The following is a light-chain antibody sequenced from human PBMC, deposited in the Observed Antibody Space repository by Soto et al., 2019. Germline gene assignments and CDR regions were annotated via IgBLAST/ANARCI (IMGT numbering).Light chain of an antibody. J-gene: IGLJ3*02. Sequence: SVLTQPASVSGSPGQSITISCTGTSSDVGGYNYVSWYQQHPGKAPKLMIYDVSNRPSGVSNRFSGSKSGNTASLTISGLQTEDEADYYCSSYTRSNTGVFGGGTKLTVL. CDR1: SSDVGGYNY. V-gene: IGLV2-14*03. CDR3: SSYTRSNTGV. CDR2: DVS.